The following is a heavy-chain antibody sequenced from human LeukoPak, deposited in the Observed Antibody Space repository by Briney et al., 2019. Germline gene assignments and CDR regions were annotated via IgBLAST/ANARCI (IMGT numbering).Heavy chain of an antibody. CDR2: INHSGST. J-gene: IGHJ5*02. CDR1: GGSFSGYY. Sequence: SETLSLTCAVYGGSFSGYYWSWIRQPPGKGLEWIGEINHSGSTNYNPSLKSRVTISVDTSKNQFSPKLSSVTAADTAVYYCARGFGYCSSTSCRRWWFDPWGQGTLVTVSS. D-gene: IGHD2-2*01. V-gene: IGHV4-34*01. CDR3: ARGFGYCSSTSCRRWWFDP.